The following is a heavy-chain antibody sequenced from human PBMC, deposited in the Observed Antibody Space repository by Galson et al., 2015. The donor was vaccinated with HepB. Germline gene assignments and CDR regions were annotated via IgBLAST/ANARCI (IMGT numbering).Heavy chain of an antibody. D-gene: IGHD2-15*01. J-gene: IGHJ4*02. V-gene: IGHV3-21*01. CDR1: GFTLSRYS. CDR2: ISSSSTYI. Sequence: SLRLSCAASGFTLSRYSMNWVRQAPGKGLEWVSSISSSSTYISYADSVKGRFTISRDDAKNSLYLQMNSLRAEDTAVYYCARHPSGCDGGSCYNYWGQGTLVTVSS. CDR3: ARHPSGCDGGSCYNY.